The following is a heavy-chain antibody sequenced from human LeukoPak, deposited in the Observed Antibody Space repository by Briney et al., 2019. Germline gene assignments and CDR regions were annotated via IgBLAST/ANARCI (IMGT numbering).Heavy chain of an antibody. CDR2: IYSSGHTI. CDR1: GFAFSSYE. Sequence: GGSLRLSCTASGFAFSSYEMNWVRQAPGKGLEWVSYIYSSGHTIYYADSVKGRFTISRDNAKNSLYLQMNSLRAEDTAVYYCATGGWLQPFDYWGQGTLFTVSS. V-gene: IGHV3-48*03. CDR3: ATGGWLQPFDY. D-gene: IGHD5-24*01. J-gene: IGHJ4*02.